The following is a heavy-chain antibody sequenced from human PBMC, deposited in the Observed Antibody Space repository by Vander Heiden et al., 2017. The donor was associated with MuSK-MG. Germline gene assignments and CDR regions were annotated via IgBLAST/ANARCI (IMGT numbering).Heavy chain of an antibody. CDR1: GFTFSSYG. CDR3: ARGGGEQWLVRSSWFDP. Sequence: QVQRVESGGGVVQPGRSLRLSCAASGFTFSSYGMHWVRQAPGKGLEWVAVIWYDGSNKYYADSVKGRCTISRDNSKNTLYRQMNSLRAEDTDVYYCARGGGEQWLVRSSWFDPLGPGNPGHRLL. V-gene: IGHV3-33*01. CDR2: IWYDGSNK. D-gene: IGHD6-19*01. J-gene: IGHJ5*02.